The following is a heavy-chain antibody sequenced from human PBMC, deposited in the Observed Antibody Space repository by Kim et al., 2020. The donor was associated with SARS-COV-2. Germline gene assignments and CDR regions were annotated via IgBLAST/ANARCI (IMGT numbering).Heavy chain of an antibody. CDR2: ISYDGSNK. J-gene: IGHJ4*01. D-gene: IGHD3-22*01. CDR1: GFTFSSYG. CDR3: AKDLNYYDSSGYYLEDY. Sequence: GGSLRLSCAASGFTFSSYGMHWVRQAPGKGLEWVAVISYDGSNKYYADSVKGRFTISRDNSKNTLYLQMNSLRAEDTAVYYCAKDLNYYDSSGYYLEDY. V-gene: IGHV3-30*18.